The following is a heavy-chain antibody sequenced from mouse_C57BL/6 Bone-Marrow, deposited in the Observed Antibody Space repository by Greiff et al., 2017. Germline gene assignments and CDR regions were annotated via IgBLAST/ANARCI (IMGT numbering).Heavy chain of an antibody. J-gene: IGHJ3*01. CDR2: IYPRSGNT. CDR3: ARGNGYWFAY. Sequence: HVQLKESGAELARPGASVKLSCKASGYTFTSYGISWVKQRTGQGLEWIGEIYPRSGNTYYNEKFKGKATLTADKSSSTAYMELRSLTSEDSAVYFCARGNGYWFAYWGQGTLVTVSA. D-gene: IGHD2-2*01. CDR1: GYTFTSYG. V-gene: IGHV1-81*01.